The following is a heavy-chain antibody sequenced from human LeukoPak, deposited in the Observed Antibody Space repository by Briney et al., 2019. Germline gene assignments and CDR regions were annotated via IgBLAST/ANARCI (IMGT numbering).Heavy chain of an antibody. CDR1: GGSISSYY. J-gene: IGHJ3*02. Sequence: SETLSLTCTVSGGSISSYYWSWIRQPPGKGLEWIGYIYYSGSTNYNPSLKSRVTISVDTSKNQFSLKLSSVTAADTAVYYCARGDSRFDAFDIWGQGTMVTVSS. V-gene: IGHV4-59*08. CDR3: ARGDSRFDAFDI. CDR2: IYYSGST. D-gene: IGHD3-10*01.